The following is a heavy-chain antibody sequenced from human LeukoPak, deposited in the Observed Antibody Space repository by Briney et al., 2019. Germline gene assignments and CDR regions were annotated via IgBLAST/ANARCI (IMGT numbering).Heavy chain of an antibody. CDR1: GFTFSSYA. J-gene: IGHJ4*02. D-gene: IGHD5-18*01. CDR2: ISYDGSDK. V-gene: IGHV3-30*04. Sequence: PGGSLRLSCAASGFTFSSYAMHWVRQAPGKGLEWVAVISYDGSDKYYADSVKGRFTISRDNSKDTLYLQMNILRPEDTAVYYCARVGYSYGSYYFDYWGQGTLVTVSS. CDR3: ARVGYSYGSYYFDY.